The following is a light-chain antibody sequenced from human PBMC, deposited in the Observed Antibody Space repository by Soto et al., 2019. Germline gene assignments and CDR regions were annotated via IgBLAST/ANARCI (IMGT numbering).Light chain of an antibody. CDR1: QGIRND. CDR3: LQHNSYPPWT. CDR2: AAS. V-gene: IGKV1-17*01. Sequence: DIQMTQSPSTLSGSLGDRVTITCGASQGIRNDLGWYQQKPGKAPKRLIYAASSLQSGVPSRFSGSGSATEFTPTISSLQPEDFATYYCLQHNSYPPWTFGQGTKVDIK. J-gene: IGKJ1*01.